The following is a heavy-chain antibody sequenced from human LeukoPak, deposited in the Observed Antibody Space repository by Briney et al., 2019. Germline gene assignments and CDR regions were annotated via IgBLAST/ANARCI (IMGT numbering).Heavy chain of an antibody. Sequence: SETLSLTCTVSGGSISSYYWSWIRQPAGKGLEWIGRIYTSGSTNYNPSLKSRVTMSVDTSKNQFSLKLSSVTAADTAVYYCARQKSYYDSSGYYHDYWGQGTLVTVSS. V-gene: IGHV4-4*07. CDR1: GGSISSYY. J-gene: IGHJ4*02. CDR2: IYTSGST. D-gene: IGHD3-22*01. CDR3: ARQKSYYDSSGYYHDY.